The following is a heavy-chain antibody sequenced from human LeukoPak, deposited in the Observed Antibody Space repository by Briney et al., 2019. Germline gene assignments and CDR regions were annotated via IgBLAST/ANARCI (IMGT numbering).Heavy chain of an antibody. D-gene: IGHD3-10*01. CDR1: GGSISSGGYS. Sequence: PSQTLSLTCAASGGSISSGGYSWSWIRQPPGKGLEWIGYIYHSRSTYYNPSLKSRVTISVDRSKNQFSLKLSSVTAADTAVYYCARGDLNGSGSYYPPSFDYWGQGTLVTVSS. V-gene: IGHV4-30-2*01. J-gene: IGHJ4*02. CDR2: IYHSRST. CDR3: ARGDLNGSGSYYPPSFDY.